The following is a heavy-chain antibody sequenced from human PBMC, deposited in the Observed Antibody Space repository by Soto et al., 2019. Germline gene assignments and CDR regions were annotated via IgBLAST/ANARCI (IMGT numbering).Heavy chain of an antibody. D-gene: IGHD3-9*01. CDR3: VRLLDPLKYFDWMSHDF. CDR2: IFYTGNT. J-gene: IGHJ4*02. Sequence: SETLSLTCTVSGIAISNDNYHWGWIRQPPGKGLEWIGSIFYTGNTYYKSSLESRITISVDTSKNQFSLNLRSVTAADTAVYYCVRLLDPLKYFDWMSHDFWGQGPQVTVS. V-gene: IGHV4-39*01. CDR1: GIAISNDNYH.